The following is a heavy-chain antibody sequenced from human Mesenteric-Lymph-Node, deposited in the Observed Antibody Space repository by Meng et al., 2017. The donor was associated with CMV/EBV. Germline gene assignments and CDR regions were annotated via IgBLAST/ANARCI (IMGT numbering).Heavy chain of an antibody. V-gene: IGHV3-21*06. J-gene: IGHJ4*02. Sequence: GGSLRLSCTASGFTFSTYNMNWVRQAPGKGLEWVSSISSSGSWIYYADSVRGRFSISRDNAKNSLYLQMNSLRAEDTAVYYCVSEPYDTLTGLPGWYFDTWGQGALVTVSS. CDR3: VSEPYDTLTGLPGWYFDT. CDR2: ISSSGSWI. D-gene: IGHD3-9*01. CDR1: GFTFSTYN.